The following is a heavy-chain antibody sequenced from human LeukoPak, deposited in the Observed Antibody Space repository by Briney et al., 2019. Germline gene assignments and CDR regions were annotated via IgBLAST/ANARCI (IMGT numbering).Heavy chain of an antibody. CDR3: ARGPTHYYGSGSYFDY. J-gene: IGHJ4*02. CDR2: IYYTGST. Sequence: SETLSLTCGVSGGAITNYYWNWIRQAPGKGLEWLGYIYYTGSTTYNPSVKSRITISLDTSKKQISLKLRSVTAADTAVYYCARGPTHYYGSGSYFDYWGQGTLVTVSS. V-gene: IGHV4-59*01. D-gene: IGHD3-10*01. CDR1: GGAITNYY.